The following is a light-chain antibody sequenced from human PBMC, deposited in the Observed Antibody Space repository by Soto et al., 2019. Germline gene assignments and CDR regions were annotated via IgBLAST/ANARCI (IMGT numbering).Light chain of an antibody. Sequence: DVQMTQSPSSLSASVGDRVTITCRASQGIANYLNWYQVKPGKAPILLIYSASTLQSGVPSRFSGSGSGAEFTLTIDSLQPEDFAVYYCQQRSNWPLTFGGGTKVEIK. V-gene: IGKV1-39*01. CDR2: SAS. CDR1: QGIANY. J-gene: IGKJ4*01. CDR3: QQRSNWPLT.